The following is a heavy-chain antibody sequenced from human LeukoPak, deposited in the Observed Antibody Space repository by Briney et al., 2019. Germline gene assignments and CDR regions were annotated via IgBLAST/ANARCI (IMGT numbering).Heavy chain of an antibody. Sequence: GGSLRLSCTVSGFTFGDYAMSWVRQAPGKGLEWVGFIRSKVSGGTTEYAASVKDRFTISSDDSKSIAYLQMNSLETDDTAVYYCTPSITGTTFKFDYWGQGTLVTVSS. V-gene: IGHV3-49*04. CDR1: GFTFGDYA. CDR3: TPSITGTTFKFDY. J-gene: IGHJ4*02. CDR2: IRSKVSGGTT. D-gene: IGHD1-7*01.